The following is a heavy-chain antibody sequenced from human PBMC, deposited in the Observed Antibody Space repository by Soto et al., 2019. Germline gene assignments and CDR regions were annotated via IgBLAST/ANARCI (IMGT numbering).Heavy chain of an antibody. D-gene: IGHD3-10*01. J-gene: IGHJ6*03. CDR2: IYYSGST. CDR3: ARQDYYGSGSYNYYYYMDV. CDR1: GGSISSYY. V-gene: IGHV4-59*08. Sequence: SETLSLTCTVSGGSISSYYWSWIRQPPGKGLEWIGYIYYSGSTNYNPSLKSRVTISVDTSKNQFSLKLSSVTAADTAVYYCARQDYYGSGSYNYYYYMDVWGKGTTVTVSS.